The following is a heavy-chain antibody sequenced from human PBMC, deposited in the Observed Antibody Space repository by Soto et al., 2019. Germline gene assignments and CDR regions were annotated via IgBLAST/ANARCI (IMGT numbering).Heavy chain of an antibody. V-gene: IGHV3-15*01. J-gene: IGHJ4*02. Sequence: SPILSCPASGLTFNDAYMTWVSPAPGKGLEWVGTINRKSAGATIDYAAYVKGRFTISRDDSEQTLYLQMNSLNNGGTAVYYCLNTWSRWRQGTLVSVSS. D-gene: IGHD2-8*02. CDR1: GLTFNDAY. CDR3: LNTWSR. CDR2: INRKSAGATI.